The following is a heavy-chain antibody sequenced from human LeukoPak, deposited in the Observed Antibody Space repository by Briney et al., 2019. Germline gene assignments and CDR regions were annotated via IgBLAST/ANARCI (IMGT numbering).Heavy chain of an antibody. CDR2: IKSQTEGGTT. CDR1: GFTFSKAG. J-gene: IGHJ4*02. V-gene: IGHV3-15*01. D-gene: IGHD3-10*01. Sequence: GGSLRLSCAASGFTFSKAGMGWVRQAPGKGLEWVGRIKSQTEGGTTDYAAPVQGRFTITRDDSENMVYLQMMSLKTEDTAVYYCTTDFWWFVEVSHNWGQGTLVTVSS. CDR3: TTDFWWFVEVSHN.